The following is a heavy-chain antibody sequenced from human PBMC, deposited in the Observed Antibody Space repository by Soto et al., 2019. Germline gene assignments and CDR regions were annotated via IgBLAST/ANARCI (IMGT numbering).Heavy chain of an antibody. J-gene: IGHJ5*02. D-gene: IGHD6-19*01. CDR3: ARARPEVVGFNCFDP. Sequence: SETLSLTCTVSGGSISSSSYYWSWIRQPPGKGLEWIGYIYYSGSTNYNPSLKSRVTISVDTSKNQFSLKLSSVTAADTAVYYCARARPEVVGFNCFDPWGQGTLVTVSS. CDR2: IYYSGST. CDR1: GGSISSSSYY. V-gene: IGHV4-61*01.